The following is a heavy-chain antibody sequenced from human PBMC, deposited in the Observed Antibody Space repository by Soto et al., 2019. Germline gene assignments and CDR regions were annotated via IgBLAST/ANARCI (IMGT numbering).Heavy chain of an antibody. Sequence: ASVKVSCKASGGTFSSYAISWVRQAPGQGLEWMGGIIPIFGTANYAQKFQGRVTITADESTSTAYMELSSLRSEDTAVYYCARSPYYYDSSGYDYWGQGTLVTVPS. CDR3: ARSPYYYDSSGYDY. D-gene: IGHD3-22*01. V-gene: IGHV1-69*13. CDR2: IIPIFGTA. J-gene: IGHJ4*02. CDR1: GGTFSSYA.